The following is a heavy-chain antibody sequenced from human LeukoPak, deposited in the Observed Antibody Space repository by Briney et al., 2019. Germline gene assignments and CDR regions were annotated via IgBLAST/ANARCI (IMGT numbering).Heavy chain of an antibody. V-gene: IGHV4-39*07. CDR2: IYYSGST. Sequence: SETLSLTCTVSGGSISSSSYYWGWIRQPPGKGLEWIGSIYYSGSTYYNPSLKSRVTISVDTSKNQFSLKLSSVTAADTAVYYCARVRLKYYDFWSGYHDNWGQGTLVTVSS. D-gene: IGHD3-3*01. J-gene: IGHJ4*02. CDR3: ARVRLKYYDFWSGYHDN. CDR1: GGSISSSSYY.